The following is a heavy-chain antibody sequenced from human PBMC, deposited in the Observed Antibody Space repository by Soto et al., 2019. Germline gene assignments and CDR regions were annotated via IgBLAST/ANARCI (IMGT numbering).Heavy chain of an antibody. Sequence: QVQLVQSGAEVKKPGASVRVSCKASGYDFTNFAIHWVRQAPGQSLEWMGWINIANGYTRYSQNFQGRVTITRDTSATTAYMELSSLRSEDTAIFYCARRLDNGLDVWGQGTTVTGSS. D-gene: IGHD2-8*01. CDR2: INIANGYT. CDR3: ARRLDNGLDV. CDR1: GYDFTNFA. V-gene: IGHV1-3*04. J-gene: IGHJ6*02.